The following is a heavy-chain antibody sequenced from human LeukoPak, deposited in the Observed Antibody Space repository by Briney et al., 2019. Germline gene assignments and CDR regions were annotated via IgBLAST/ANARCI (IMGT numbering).Heavy chain of an antibody. J-gene: IGHJ6*03. CDR2: ISSSSSYI. CDR1: GFTFSSYS. D-gene: IGHD1-26*01. V-gene: IGHV3-21*01. CDR3: ARVGSLHYYMDV. Sequence: GGSLRLSCAASGFTFSSYSMNWVRQAPGKGLEWVSSISSSSSYIYYADSVKGRFTIPRDNAKNSLYLQMNSLRAEDTAVYYCARVGSLHYYMDVWGKGTTVTVSS.